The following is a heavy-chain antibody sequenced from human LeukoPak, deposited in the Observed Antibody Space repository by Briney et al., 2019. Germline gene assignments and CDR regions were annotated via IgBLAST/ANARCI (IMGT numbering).Heavy chain of an antibody. J-gene: IGHJ4*02. CDR1: GFTFSSYW. D-gene: IGHD3-22*01. Sequence: GGSLRLSCAASGFTFSSYWMSWVRQAPGKGLEWVANIKQDGSEKYYVDSVKGRFTISRDNAKNSLYLQMNSLRAEDTAVYYRARGVDYDSRDYWGQGTLVTVSS. V-gene: IGHV3-7*01. CDR2: IKQDGSEK. CDR3: ARGVDYDSRDY.